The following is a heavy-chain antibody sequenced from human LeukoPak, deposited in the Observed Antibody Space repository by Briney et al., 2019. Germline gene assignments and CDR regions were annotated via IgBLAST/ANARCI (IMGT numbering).Heavy chain of an antibody. CDR2: IKQDGSEK. J-gene: IGHJ4*02. V-gene: IGHV3-7*03. Sequence: GGSLRLSCAAAGFTFSSYWMSWVRQAPGKGLELVANIKQDGSEKYYVDSVKGRFTISRDNAKNSLYLQMNSLRAEDTAVYYCARLSTSGYCSSTSCYEKFFDYWGQGTLVTVSS. CDR1: GFTFSSYW. D-gene: IGHD2-2*01. CDR3: ARLSTSGYCSSTSCYEKFFDY.